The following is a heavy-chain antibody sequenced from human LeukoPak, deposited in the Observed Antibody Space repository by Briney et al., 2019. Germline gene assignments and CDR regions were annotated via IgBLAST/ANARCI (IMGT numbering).Heavy chain of an antibody. D-gene: IGHD3-10*01. Sequence: SETLSLTCTVSGGSISSYYWSWIRQPPGKGLEWIGYIYYSGSTNYNPSLKSRVTISVDTSKNQFSLKLSSVTAADTAVYYCARGGGYYKGFDYWGQGTLVTVSS. J-gene: IGHJ4*02. CDR2: IYYSGST. V-gene: IGHV4-59*08. CDR3: ARGGGYYKGFDY. CDR1: GGSISSYY.